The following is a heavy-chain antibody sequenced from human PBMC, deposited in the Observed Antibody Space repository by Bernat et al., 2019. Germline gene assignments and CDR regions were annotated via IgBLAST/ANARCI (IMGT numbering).Heavy chain of an antibody. J-gene: IGHJ2*01. Sequence: EVQLVESGGGLVQPGGSLKLSCAASGFTFSGSAMHWVRQASGKGLEWVGRIRSKANSYATAYAASVKGRFTISRDDSKNTAYLQMNSLKTEDTAVYYCTRLGTQGYCSGGSCYSNWYFDLWGRGTLVTVSS. CDR1: GFTFSGSA. CDR3: TRLGTQGYCSGGSCYSNWYFDL. D-gene: IGHD2-15*01. CDR2: IRSKANSYAT. V-gene: IGHV3-73*02.